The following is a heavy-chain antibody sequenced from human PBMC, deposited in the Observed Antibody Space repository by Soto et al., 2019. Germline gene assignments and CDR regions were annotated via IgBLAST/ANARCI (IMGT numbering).Heavy chain of an antibody. CDR3: ARSVVTRQGFDF. CDR1: GGSFSPYY. D-gene: IGHD2-15*01. CDR2: IYHTGTT. V-gene: IGHV4-59*01. J-gene: IGHJ4*02. Sequence: ASETLSLPWTVSGGSFSPYYWSWLRQSTGKGLEWIGYIYHTGTTNYNPSLKSRVTVSLDMSKNQFSLKLSSVTAADTATYYCARSVVTRQGFDFWGQGALVTVSS.